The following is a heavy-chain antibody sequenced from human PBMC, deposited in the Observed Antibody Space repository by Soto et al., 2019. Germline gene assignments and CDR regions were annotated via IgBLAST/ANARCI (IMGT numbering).Heavy chain of an antibody. J-gene: IGHJ4*02. V-gene: IGHV3-74*01. Sequence: VGSLRLSCAASGFAFSSYWMHWVRQTPGKGPVWVSRIYNDGSRTAYADSVKGRFTISRDNAKNTMYLQMSSLTVEDTAVYYCARDLSGDTTPYFDLWGQGTLVTVSS. CDR2: IYNDGSRT. D-gene: IGHD1-1*01. CDR1: GFAFSSYW. CDR3: ARDLSGDTTPYFDL.